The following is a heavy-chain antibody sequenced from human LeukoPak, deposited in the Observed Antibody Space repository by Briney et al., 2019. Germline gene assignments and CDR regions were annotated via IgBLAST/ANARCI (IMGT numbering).Heavy chain of an antibody. CDR2: IWYDGSNK. J-gene: IGHJ4*02. CDR3: ARARSIAVVPLDY. D-gene: IGHD6-19*01. CDR1: GFTFSSYG. Sequence: GGSLRLSCAASGFTFSSYGMYWVRQAPGKGLEWVAVIWYDGSNKYYADSVKGRFTISRDNSKNTLYLQMNSLRAEDTAVYYCARARSIAVVPLDYWGQGTLVTVSS. V-gene: IGHV3-33*01.